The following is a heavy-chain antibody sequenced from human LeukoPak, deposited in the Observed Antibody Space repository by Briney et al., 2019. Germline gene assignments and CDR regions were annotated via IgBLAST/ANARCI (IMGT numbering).Heavy chain of an antibody. CDR1: AGSISSYY. Sequence: PSETLSLTCSVSAGSISSYYWSWIRQPPGKGLEWIGYIYYSGSTNYNPSLESRVTISVDTSKNQVSLKLSSVTAADTAVYYCARDYSSSNYYYYYMDVWGKGTTVTVSS. D-gene: IGHD6-6*01. V-gene: IGHV4-59*01. CDR3: ARDYSSSNYYYYYMDV. CDR2: IYYSGST. J-gene: IGHJ6*03.